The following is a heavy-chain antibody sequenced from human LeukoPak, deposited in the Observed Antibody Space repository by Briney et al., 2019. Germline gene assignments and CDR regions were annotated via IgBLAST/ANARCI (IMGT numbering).Heavy chain of an antibody. D-gene: IGHD6-13*01. CDR1: GYTFTSYY. CDR3: ARVRQQPHHNFDP. V-gene: IGHV1-46*01. Sequence: ASVKVSCKASGYTFTSYYMHWVRQAPGQGLEWMGIINPSGGSTTFPQKFQGRVTMTRDMSTSTAYMELRSLRSDDTAVYYCARVRQQPHHNFDPWGQGTLVTVSS. J-gene: IGHJ5*02. CDR2: INPSGGST.